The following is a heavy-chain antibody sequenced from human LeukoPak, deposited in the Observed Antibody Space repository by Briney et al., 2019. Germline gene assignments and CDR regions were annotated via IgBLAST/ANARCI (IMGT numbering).Heavy chain of an antibody. V-gene: IGHV3-30*04. CDR1: GFTFSSYA. J-gene: IGHJ4*02. Sequence: PGGSLRLSCAASGFTFSSYAMHWVRQAPGKGLEWVAVISYDGSNKYYADSVKGRFTISRDNSKNTLYLQMNSLRAEDTAVYYCARGPNGRDGYNILPEYWGQGTLVTVSS. CDR2: ISYDGSNK. D-gene: IGHD5-24*01. CDR3: ARGPNGRDGYNILPEY.